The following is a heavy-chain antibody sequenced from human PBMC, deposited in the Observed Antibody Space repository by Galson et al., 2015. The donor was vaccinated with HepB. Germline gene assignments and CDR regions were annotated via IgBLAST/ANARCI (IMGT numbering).Heavy chain of an antibody. J-gene: IGHJ1*01. V-gene: IGHV3-53*01. Sequence: SLRLSCAASGFNISSNYMSWVRQSPGKGLEWVSLIYSGGGTFYADSVKGRFTISRDTSKNTLYLQMNTLRVEDTAVYFCARGGKGLSGFGASLIRMVFLDCWGQGTLMTVSS. D-gene: IGHD3/OR15-3a*01. CDR1: GFNISSNY. CDR2: IYSGGGT. CDR3: ARGGKGLSGFGASLIRMVFLDC.